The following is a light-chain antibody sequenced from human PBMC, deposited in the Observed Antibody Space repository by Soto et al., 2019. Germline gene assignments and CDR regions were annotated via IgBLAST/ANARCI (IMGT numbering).Light chain of an antibody. Sequence: ENVLTQSPGSLSLSPGERATLSCRASQTVYNGYLAWYQQKPGQAPRLLIYGASNRATGIPDRFSGSGSGTDFTLTISRLEPEDSAVYYCQQYGSSPGTFGQGTKVDIK. CDR3: QQYGSSPGT. CDR2: GAS. CDR1: QTVYNGY. J-gene: IGKJ1*01. V-gene: IGKV3-20*01.